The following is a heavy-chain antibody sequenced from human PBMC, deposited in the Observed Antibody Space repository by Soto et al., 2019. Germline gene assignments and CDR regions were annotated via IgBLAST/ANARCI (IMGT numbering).Heavy chain of an antibody. CDR3: AKDQGVGGTLGLFDY. D-gene: IGHD1-26*01. Sequence: QVQLVESGGGAVQPGRSLRLSCAASGFTFSGHAMHWVRQAPGKGLESVAVTSYDGSYNHYADSVKGRFTISRDNSKNSLYLQMNSLRTDDTAVYYCAKDQGVGGTLGLFDYWGQGTLVTVSS. V-gene: IGHV3-30*18. CDR2: TSYDGSYN. CDR1: GFTFSGHA. J-gene: IGHJ4*02.